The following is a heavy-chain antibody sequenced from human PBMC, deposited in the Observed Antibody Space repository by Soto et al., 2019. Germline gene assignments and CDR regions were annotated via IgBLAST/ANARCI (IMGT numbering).Heavy chain of an antibody. CDR1: GFTFSSYW. V-gene: IGHV3-74*01. J-gene: IGHJ6*02. CDR2: INSDGSST. CDR3: ARVNSGSYYLTYYYYYGMDV. Sequence: GGSLRLSCAASGFTFSSYWMHWVRQAPRKGLVWVSRINSDGSSTSYADSVKGRFTISRDNAKNTLYLQMNSLRAEDTAVYYCARVNSGSYYLTYYYYYGMDVWGQGTTVTVSS. D-gene: IGHD1-26*01.